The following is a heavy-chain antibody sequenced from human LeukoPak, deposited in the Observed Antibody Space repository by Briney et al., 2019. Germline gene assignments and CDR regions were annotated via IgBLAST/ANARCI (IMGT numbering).Heavy chain of an antibody. CDR1: GFTFSDYY. CDR2: ISSSGITI. CDR3: ALTLTVTPSSVDY. V-gene: IGHV3-11*04. J-gene: IGHJ4*02. Sequence: GGSLRLSCAASGFTFSDYYMSWIRQAPGKGLEWVSYISSSGITIYYADSVKGRFTISRDNARNSLYLQMNSLRAEDTAVYYCALTLTVTPSSVDYWGQGTLVTVSS. D-gene: IGHD4-17*01.